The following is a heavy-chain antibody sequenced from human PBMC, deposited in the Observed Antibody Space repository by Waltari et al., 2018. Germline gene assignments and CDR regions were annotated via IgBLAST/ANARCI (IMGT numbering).Heavy chain of an antibody. Sequence: QVQLQESGPGLVRPSQTLSLTCTVSGASSISGPYYWSWIRQPAGRGLEWFGHIHTSGSTDYNPSLRSRVTMSVDTSKNQFFLRLSSVTAADTAVYYCGRSNGDYMNALDVWDQGP. CDR3: GRSNGDYMNALDV. CDR2: IHTSGST. V-gene: IGHV4-61*02. CDR1: GASSISGPYY. J-gene: IGHJ6*02. D-gene: IGHD4-17*01.